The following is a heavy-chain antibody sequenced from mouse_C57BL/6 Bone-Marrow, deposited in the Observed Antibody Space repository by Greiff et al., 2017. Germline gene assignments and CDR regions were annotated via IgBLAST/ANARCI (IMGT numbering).Heavy chain of an antibody. CDR3: ARSRDYFDF. CDR2: IDPGNGDT. Sequence: SGAELVRPGASVKMSCKASGYTFTSYNMHWVKQTTGQGLEWIGTIDPGNGDTSYNQKFKGKATLTVDKSSSTAYMQLSSLTSEDSAVYYCARSRDYFDFEGRGTTLTVTS. V-gene: IGHV1-12*01. J-gene: IGHJ2*01. CDR1: GYTFTSYN.